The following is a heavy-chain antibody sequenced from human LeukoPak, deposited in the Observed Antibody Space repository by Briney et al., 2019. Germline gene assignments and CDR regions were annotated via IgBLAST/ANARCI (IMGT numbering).Heavy chain of an antibody. V-gene: IGHV4-31*03. Sequence: SQTLSLTCTVSGGSIRSGGYYWTWVRQHPGKGLEWIGCIVHGGTTYYNPSLKGRLTISVDTSKSQFPLRLSSVTAADTAVYYCARSYYDFRTGYYSYYYMDVWGKGTTVTASS. CDR3: ARSYYDFRTGYYSYYYMDV. D-gene: IGHD3-3*01. CDR2: IVHGGTT. CDR1: GGSIRSGGYY. J-gene: IGHJ6*03.